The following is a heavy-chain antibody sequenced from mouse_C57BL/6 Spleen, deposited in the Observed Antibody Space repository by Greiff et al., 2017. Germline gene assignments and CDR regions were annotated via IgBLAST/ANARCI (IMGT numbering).Heavy chain of an antibody. D-gene: IGHD1-1*01. Sequence: VQLQQSGPELVKPGASVKIPCKASGYTFTDYNMDWVKQSHGKSLEWIGDINPNNGGTIYNQKFKGKATLTVDTSSSTAYMELRSLTSEDTAVYYGARMLITTVVATRAMDYWGQGTSVTVSS. CDR3: ARMLITTVVATRAMDY. J-gene: IGHJ4*01. CDR1: GYTFTDYN. V-gene: IGHV1-18*01. CDR2: INPNNGGT.